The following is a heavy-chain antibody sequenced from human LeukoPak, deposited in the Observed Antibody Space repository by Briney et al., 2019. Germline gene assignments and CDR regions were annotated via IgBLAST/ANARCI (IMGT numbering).Heavy chain of an antibody. D-gene: IGHD3-16*02. J-gene: IGHJ6*03. Sequence: PSETLSLTCIVSGGSIGTYYWSWIRQSPGKGLEWIGYIYVTGSTRYNPYLQSRVTISVDTSRNQFLLKMSSVTAADTAVYYCARHSGGGIEDMDVWGTGTKVTVSS. CDR1: GGSIGTYY. V-gene: IGHV4-59*08. CDR2: IYVTGST. CDR3: ARHSGGGIEDMDV.